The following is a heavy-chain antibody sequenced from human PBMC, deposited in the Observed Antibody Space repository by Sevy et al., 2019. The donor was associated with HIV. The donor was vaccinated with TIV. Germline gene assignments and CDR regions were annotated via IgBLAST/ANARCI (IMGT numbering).Heavy chain of an antibody. CDR3: AKPFWSGYYIDY. D-gene: IGHD3-3*01. J-gene: IGHJ4*02. CDR2: FSCSGGST. Sequence: GGSLRLSCAASGFTFSNYAMNWVRQAPGMGLEWVSTFSCSGGSTYYADSMKGRFTISRDNSKNTLYLELNSLRDEDTAVYYCAKPFWSGYYIDYWGQGTLVTVSS. CDR1: GFTFSNYA. V-gene: IGHV3-23*01.